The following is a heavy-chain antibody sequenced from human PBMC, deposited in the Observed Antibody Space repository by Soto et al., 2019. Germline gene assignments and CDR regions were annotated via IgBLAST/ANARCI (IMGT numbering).Heavy chain of an antibody. CDR1: GFNFDNYS. Sequence: GGSLRLSCAASGFNFDNYSMHWVRQAPGKGLEWVSGISWNSGKIDYADSVKGRFTISRDSAKRSLYLQMNSLRTEDTALYYCARGLGDISLVNSWGQGTLVTVSS. CDR3: ARGLGDISLVNS. V-gene: IGHV3-9*01. J-gene: IGHJ4*02. CDR2: ISWNSGKI. D-gene: IGHD3-16*02.